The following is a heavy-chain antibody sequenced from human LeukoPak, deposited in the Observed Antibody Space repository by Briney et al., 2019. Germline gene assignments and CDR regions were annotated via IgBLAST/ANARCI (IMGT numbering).Heavy chain of an antibody. CDR1: GFTFSSYA. J-gene: IGHJ5*02. V-gene: IGHV3-30-3*01. CDR3: ARSIMIFGVARGLGDWFDP. CDR2: ISYDGSNK. Sequence: GGSLILSCAASGFTFSSYAMHWVRQAPGKGLEWVAVISYDGSNKYYADSVKGRFTISRDNSKSTLYLQMNSLRAEGTAVYYCARSIMIFGVARGLGDWFDPWGQGTLVTVSS. D-gene: IGHD3-3*01.